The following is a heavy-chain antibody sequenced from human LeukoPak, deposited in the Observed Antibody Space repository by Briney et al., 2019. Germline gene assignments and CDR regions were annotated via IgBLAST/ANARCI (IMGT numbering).Heavy chain of an antibody. CDR2: TSNKANSYTT. CDR1: GFTYSDHY. CDR3: AGGYYDSSGYLRFDY. Sequence: PGGSLRLSCEASGFTYSDHYMDWVRQAPGKGLEWVGRTSNKANSYTTEYAASVKGRCTNSRDDSKNSLYLQMNSLKTEDTAVYYCAGGYYDSSGYLRFDYWGQGTLVTVSS. J-gene: IGHJ4*02. D-gene: IGHD3-22*01. V-gene: IGHV3-72*01.